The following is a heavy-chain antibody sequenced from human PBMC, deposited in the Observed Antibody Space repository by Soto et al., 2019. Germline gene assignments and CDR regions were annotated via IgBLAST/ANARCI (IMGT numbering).Heavy chain of an antibody. D-gene: IGHD2-2*01. V-gene: IGHV1-8*01. J-gene: IGHJ5*02. CDR3: AIPDIVVVPAAS. CDR1: GYTFTSYD. Sequence: ASVKVSRKASGYTFTSYDINWVRQATGQGLEWMGWMNPNSGNTGYAQKFQGRVTMTRNTSISTAYMELSSLRSEDTAVYYCAIPDIVVVPAASWGQGTLVTVSS. CDR2: MNPNSGNT.